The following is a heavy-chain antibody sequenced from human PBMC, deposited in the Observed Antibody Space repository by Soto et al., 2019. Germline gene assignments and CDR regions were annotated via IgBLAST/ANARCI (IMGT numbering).Heavy chain of an antibody. D-gene: IGHD3-3*01. CDR2: ISGSGDNT. CDR1: GFTFSSYA. J-gene: IGHJ6*03. Sequence: EVQLLESGGGLVQPGGSLRLSCAASGFTFSSYALNWVRQAPGKGLEWVSVISGSGDNTYYADSVKGRFTISRDNSKTTLELQMNSLRAEDTAVYYCAKDLGTDDFWSAYYTYYYMDVWGKGTTVTVSS. V-gene: IGHV3-23*01. CDR3: AKDLGTDDFWSAYYTYYYMDV.